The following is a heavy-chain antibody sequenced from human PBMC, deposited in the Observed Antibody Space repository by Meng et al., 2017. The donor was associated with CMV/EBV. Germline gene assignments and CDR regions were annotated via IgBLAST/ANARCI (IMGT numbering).Heavy chain of an antibody. CDR3: ARVPPNEGIWDY. CDR2: INWNGGST. Sequence: GESLKISCAASGFTFDDYGMSWVRQAPGKGLEWVSGINWNGGSTGYADSVKGRFTISRDNAKNSLYLQMNSLRAEDTALYYCARVPPNEGIWDYWGRGTLVTVSS. J-gene: IGHJ4*02. V-gene: IGHV3-20*04. CDR1: GFTFDDYG. D-gene: IGHD1-1*01.